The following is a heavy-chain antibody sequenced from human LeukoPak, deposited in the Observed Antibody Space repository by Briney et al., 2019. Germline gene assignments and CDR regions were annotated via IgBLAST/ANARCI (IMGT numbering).Heavy chain of an antibody. CDR3: AKLDILPDY. CDR2: ISSSSSYI. Sequence: GGSLRLSCAASGFTFSSYSMNWVRQAPGKGLEWVSSISSSSSYIYHADSVKGRFTISRDNAKNSLYLQMNSLRAEDTAVYYCAKLDILPDYWGQGTLVTVSS. D-gene: IGHD2-8*01. J-gene: IGHJ4*02. V-gene: IGHV3-21*01. CDR1: GFTFSSYS.